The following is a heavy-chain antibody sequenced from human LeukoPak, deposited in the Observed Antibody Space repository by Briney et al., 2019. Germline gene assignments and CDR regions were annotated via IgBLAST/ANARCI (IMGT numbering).Heavy chain of an antibody. J-gene: IGHJ2*01. CDR1: GFIFNDYG. Sequence: GGSLRLSCAASGFIFNDYGMNWVRQAPGKGLEWVAYIRHDGNQKFYGDSVKGRFTISRDNARNSLYLQMNSLRAEDTALYHCARGLGYDILTRYPSCWYFDLWGRGTLVTVSS. V-gene: IGHV3-33*08. D-gene: IGHD3-9*01. CDR2: IRHDGNQK. CDR3: ARGLGYDILTRYPSCWYFDL.